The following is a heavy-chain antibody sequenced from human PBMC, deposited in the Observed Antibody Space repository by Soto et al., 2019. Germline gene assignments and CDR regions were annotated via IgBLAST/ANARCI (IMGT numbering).Heavy chain of an antibody. Sequence: QVQLVESGGGLVKPGGSRRLSCAASGLTFSDYYMNWIRQSPGKGLEWVSYISSSGNTIYYADSVKGRFTVSRDNAKNSLSLQMDSLRDEDTAVYYCARETYYYDSGSYGGWFDPWGQGSLVTVSS. CDR3: ARETYYYDSGSYGGWFDP. CDR2: ISSSGNTI. V-gene: IGHV3-11*01. D-gene: IGHD3-10*01. CDR1: GLTFSDYY. J-gene: IGHJ5*02.